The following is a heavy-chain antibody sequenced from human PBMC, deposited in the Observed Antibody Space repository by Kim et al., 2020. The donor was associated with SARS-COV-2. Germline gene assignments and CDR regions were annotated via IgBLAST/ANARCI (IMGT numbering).Heavy chain of an antibody. CDR3: ARWGGYGFGMDV. Sequence: DSVKGRFTLSRDNSENTFYLQMNSLRVEDTAVYYCARWGGYGFGMDVWGQGTTVTVSS. D-gene: IGHD4-17*01. V-gene: IGHV3-53*05. J-gene: IGHJ6*02.